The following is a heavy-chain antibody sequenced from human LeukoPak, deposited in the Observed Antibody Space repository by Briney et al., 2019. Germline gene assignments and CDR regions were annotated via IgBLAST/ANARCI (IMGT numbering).Heavy chain of an antibody. CDR2: ISGGGGST. J-gene: IGHJ6*02. V-gene: IGHV3-23*01. CDR3: AKDMSDYTNFPDV. CDR1: GFIFTTYA. Sequence: PGGSLRLSCAASGFIFTTYAMIWVRQAPGKGLEWVSTISGGGGSTLYADSVKGRFTIFRVNSKNTLYLQMNSLRAEDTAIYYCAKDMSDYTNFPDVWGRGTTVTVS. D-gene: IGHD4-11*01.